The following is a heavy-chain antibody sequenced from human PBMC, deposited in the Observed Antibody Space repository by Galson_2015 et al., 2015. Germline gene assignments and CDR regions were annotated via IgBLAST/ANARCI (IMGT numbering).Heavy chain of an antibody. CDR1: GFTLSSYG. Sequence: SLRLSCAASGFTLSSYGMHWVRQAPGKGLEWVAVIWYDGSNKYYADSVKGRFTISRDNSKNTLYLQMNSLRAEDTAVYYCAREDTRVSGWYGSLDYWGQGTLVTVSS. D-gene: IGHD6-19*01. CDR2: IWYDGSNK. CDR3: AREDTRVSGWYGSLDY. J-gene: IGHJ4*02. V-gene: IGHV3-33*01.